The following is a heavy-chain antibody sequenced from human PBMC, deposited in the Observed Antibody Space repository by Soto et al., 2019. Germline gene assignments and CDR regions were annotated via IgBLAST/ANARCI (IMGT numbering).Heavy chain of an antibody. D-gene: IGHD3-3*01. CDR3: AATDNVGYYPH. CDR2: IYHTGTT. Sequence: PSETLSLICAVSGDSIIGSYDWAWSRQSPGRGREWIASIYHTGTTYYTPSLERRVTISVDTSKNHFSLRLSSVTAADSAVYVCAATDNVGYYPHCGQGNLVTVSS. J-gene: IGHJ4*02. V-gene: IGHV4-38-2*01. CDR1: GDSIIGSYD.